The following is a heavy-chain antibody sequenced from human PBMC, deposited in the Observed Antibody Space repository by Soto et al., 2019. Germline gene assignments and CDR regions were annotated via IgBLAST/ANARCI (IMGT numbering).Heavy chain of an antibody. CDR1: GGTFSSYA. V-gene: IGHV1-18*01. D-gene: IGHD3-3*01. J-gene: IGHJ4*02. Sequence: ASVKVSCKASGGTFSSYAISWVRQAPGQGLEWMGGIIPIFGNTNYAQKLQGRVTMTTDTSTSTAYMELRSLRSDDTAVYYCARSSDLGWLLPAVLDYWGQGTLVTVSS. CDR2: IIPIFGNT. CDR3: ARSSDLGWLLPAVLDY.